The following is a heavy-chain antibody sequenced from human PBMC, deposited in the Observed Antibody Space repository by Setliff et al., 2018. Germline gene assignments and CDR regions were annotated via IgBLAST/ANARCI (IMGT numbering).Heavy chain of an antibody. CDR1: GYTFTSYY. CDR2: IIPMFRSG. V-gene: IGHV1-69*13. Sequence: SVKVSCKASGYTFTSYYMYWVRQAPGQGLEWMGGIIPMFRSGNNAQRFQGRVTITADESTSTVYMELTSLRPEDTAVYYCSRLVRYCTSTSCQGASGAEFWGQGTLVTVSS. J-gene: IGHJ4*02. CDR3: SRLVRYCTSTSCQGASGAEF. D-gene: IGHD2-2*01.